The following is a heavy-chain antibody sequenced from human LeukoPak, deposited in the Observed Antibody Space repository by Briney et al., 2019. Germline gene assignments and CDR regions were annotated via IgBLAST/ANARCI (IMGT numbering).Heavy chain of an antibody. V-gene: IGHV1-2*02. J-gene: IGHJ4*02. CDR2: INPNSGGT. CDR3: AKATESHHNLDY. CDR1: GYTFTGYY. D-gene: IGHD1-14*01. Sequence: VKVSCKASGYTFTGYYIHWVRQAPGQGLEWMGWINPNSGGTKYAQKFQGRVTMTRDTSIGTAHMQLSRLRSDDTAVCYCAKATESHHNLDYWGQGTLVTVSS.